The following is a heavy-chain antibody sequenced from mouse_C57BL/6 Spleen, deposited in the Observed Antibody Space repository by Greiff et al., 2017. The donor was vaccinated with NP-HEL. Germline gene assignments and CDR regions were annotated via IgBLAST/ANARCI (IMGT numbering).Heavy chain of an antibody. D-gene: IGHD4-1*02. CDR3: ASNWDYAMDY. V-gene: IGHV5-4*01. Sequence: EVQGVESGGGLVKPGGSLKLSCAASGFTFSSYAMSWVRQTPEKRLEWVATISDGGSYTYYPDNVKGRFTISRDNAKNNLYLQMSHLKSEDTAMYYCASNWDYAMDYWGQGTSVTVSS. CDR2: ISDGGSYT. CDR1: GFTFSSYA. J-gene: IGHJ4*01.